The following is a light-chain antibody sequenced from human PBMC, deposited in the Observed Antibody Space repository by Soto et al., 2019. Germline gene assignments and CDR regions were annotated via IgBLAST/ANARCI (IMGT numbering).Light chain of an antibody. Sequence: QSALTQPPSASGSPGQSVTISCTGTSSDVGGYNYVSWYQQHPGKAPKLMIYGVTKRPSGVPDRFSGSKSGNTASLTVSGLQAEDEAAYYCSSYAGSNNYVFGTGTKLTVL. V-gene: IGLV2-8*01. CDR3: SSYAGSNNYV. CDR1: SSDVGGYNY. CDR2: GVT. J-gene: IGLJ1*01.